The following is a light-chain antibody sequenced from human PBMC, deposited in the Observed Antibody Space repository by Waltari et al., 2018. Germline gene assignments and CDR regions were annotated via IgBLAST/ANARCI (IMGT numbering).Light chain of an antibody. CDR2: RAA. CDR1: QSIAAW. CDR3: QQCHTYPFT. V-gene: IGKV1-5*03. J-gene: IGKJ4*01. Sequence: DIQMTQSPSNLSASVGDRVTITCRASQSIAAWLTWYRQKPGKVPELLIYRAATLEPGIPSSFSGSGSGTEFTLSISSLKSEDFATYYCQQCHTYPFTFGGGTKVDI.